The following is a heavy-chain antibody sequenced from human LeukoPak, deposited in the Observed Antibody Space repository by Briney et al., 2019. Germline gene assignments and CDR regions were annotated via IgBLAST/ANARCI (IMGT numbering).Heavy chain of an antibody. J-gene: IGHJ6*03. CDR1: GFIFSDHY. D-gene: IGHD1-26*01. CDR3: ARALLRKEDYMDV. CDR2: IRNKANSYTT. V-gene: IGHV3-72*01. Sequence: GGSLRLSCAASGFIFSDHYMDWVRQAPGKGLEWVGRIRNKANSYTTEYAASVEGRFTASRDDSRNSLHLHMYSLKPEDTAVYYCARALLRKEDYMDVWGKGTTVTVSS.